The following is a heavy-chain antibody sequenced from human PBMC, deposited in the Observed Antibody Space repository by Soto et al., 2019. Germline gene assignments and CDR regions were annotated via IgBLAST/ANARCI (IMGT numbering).Heavy chain of an antibody. V-gene: IGHV4-30-4*01. CDR3: ARVSIVVVPAAMGAYGMDV. Sequence: SETLAIPRPVSGGSISSGDYYWSWIRQPPGKGLEWIGYIYYSGSTYYNPSLKSRVTISVDTSKNQFSLKLSSVTAADTAVYYCARVSIVVVPAAMGAYGMDVWGQGPTVPVSS. CDR2: IYYSGST. D-gene: IGHD2-2*01. CDR1: GGSISSGDYY. J-gene: IGHJ6*02.